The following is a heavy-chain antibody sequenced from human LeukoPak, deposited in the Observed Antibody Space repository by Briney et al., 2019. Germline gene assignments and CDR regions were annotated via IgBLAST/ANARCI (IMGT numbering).Heavy chain of an antibody. V-gene: IGHV3-23*01. CDR2: ISGSGVST. CDR1: GFTFSSYA. J-gene: IGHJ4*02. D-gene: IGHD3-22*01. CDR3: AKKKDGSGSYFDY. Sequence: PGGSLRLSCAASGFTFSSYAMNWVRQAPGKGLEWVSTISGSGVSTFYADSVKGRFTISRDNSKNTLYVQMNSLRAEDTAVYYCAKKKDGSGSYFDYWGQGTLVTVSS.